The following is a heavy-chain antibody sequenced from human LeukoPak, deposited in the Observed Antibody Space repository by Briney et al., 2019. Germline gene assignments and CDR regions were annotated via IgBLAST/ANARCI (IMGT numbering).Heavy chain of an antibody. CDR2: IYYSGAT. J-gene: IGHJ5*02. CDR1: RGSISGYS. D-gene: IGHD2-21*01. V-gene: IGHV4-59*01. CDR3: VRGPCGASISKWFDP. Sequence: SETLSLTCTVSRGSISGYSWGWLRPSPGGGREWIGYIYYSGATAYNPSLRSRVTLSVDTSKNQFSLQLRSVTTADTAVYLCVRGPCGASISKWFDPWGQGTQVIVSP.